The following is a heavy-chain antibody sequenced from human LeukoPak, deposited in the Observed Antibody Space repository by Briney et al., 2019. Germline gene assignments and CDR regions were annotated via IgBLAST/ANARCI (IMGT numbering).Heavy chain of an antibody. V-gene: IGHV5-51*01. D-gene: IGHD6-19*01. J-gene: IGHJ4*02. CDR2: IYPGDSDT. CDR3: ASRGYSSGWYYFDY. Sequence: LGESLRISCKGSGYSFTSYWIGWVRQMPGKGLEWMGIIYPGDSDTRYGPSFQGRVTISADKSISTAYLQWSSLKASDTAMYYCASRGYSSGWYYFDYWGQGTLVTVSS. CDR1: GYSFTSYW.